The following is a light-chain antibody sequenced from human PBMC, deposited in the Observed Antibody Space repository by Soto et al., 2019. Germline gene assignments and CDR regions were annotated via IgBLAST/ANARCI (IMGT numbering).Light chain of an antibody. V-gene: IGLV1-40*01. Sequence: VLTQPPSVSGAPGQRVTISCTGSSSNIGAGYDVHWYQQLPGTAPKLLIYGNTNRPSGVPDRFSGSKSGTSASLAITGLQAEDEADYYCQSYDSRLSLRVFGSGTKVTVL. CDR2: GNT. CDR1: SSNIGAGYD. J-gene: IGLJ1*01. CDR3: QSYDSRLSLRV.